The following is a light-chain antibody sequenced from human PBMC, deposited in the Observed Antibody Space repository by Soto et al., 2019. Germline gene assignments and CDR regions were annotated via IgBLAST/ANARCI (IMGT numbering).Light chain of an antibody. Sequence: QSALTQPRSVSGSPGQSVTISCTGSTSDVGHYNYVSWYQQHPGKAPKLMIYDVTKRPSGVPDRFSGSKSGNTASLTISGLQTEDEADYYCCSSAGSSWVFGGGTKVTVL. CDR1: TSDVGHYNY. J-gene: IGLJ3*02. CDR3: CSSAGSSWV. V-gene: IGLV2-11*01. CDR2: DVT.